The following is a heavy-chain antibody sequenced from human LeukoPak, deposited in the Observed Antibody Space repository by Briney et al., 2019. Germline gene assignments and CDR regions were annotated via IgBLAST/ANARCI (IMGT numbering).Heavy chain of an antibody. J-gene: IGHJ6*03. D-gene: IGHD6-13*01. CDR3: ARPYSSNVYYYYYMDV. CDR2: IRYDGSNK. CDR1: GFTLSSYG. V-gene: IGHV3-30*02. Sequence: GGSLRLSCAASGFTLSSYGMHWVRQAPGKGLEWVAFIRYDGSNKYYADSVKGRFRISRDNSKNMVYLQMNSLRAEDTAVYSCARPYSSNVYYYYYMDVWGKGTTVTVSS.